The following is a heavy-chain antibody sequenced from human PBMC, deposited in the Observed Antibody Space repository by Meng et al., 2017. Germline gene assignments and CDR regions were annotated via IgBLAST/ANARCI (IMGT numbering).Heavy chain of an antibody. V-gene: IGHV4-31*01. CDR2: TYYSGNT. Sequence: SETLSLTCTVSRGSISSGGYYWSWIRQHPGKGLEWIGHTYYSGNTYYNPSLKSLVTISVDTSKNQFSLKLSSVTAADTAVYYCARGVVVVAATRHSPYFDYWGQGTLVTVSS. CDR3: ARGVVVVAATRHSPYFDY. D-gene: IGHD2-15*01. CDR1: RGSISSGGYY. J-gene: IGHJ4*02.